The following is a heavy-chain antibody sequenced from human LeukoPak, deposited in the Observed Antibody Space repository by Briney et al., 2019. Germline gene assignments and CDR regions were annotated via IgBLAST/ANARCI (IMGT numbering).Heavy chain of an antibody. Sequence: GGSLRLSCAASGFTFSSYSMNWVRQAPGKGLEWVSSISSSSSSIYYADSVKGRFTISRDNAKNSLYLQMNSLRAEDTAVYYCARDLTGTDDYWGQGTLVTVSS. CDR3: ARDLTGTDDY. CDR1: GFTFSSYS. J-gene: IGHJ4*02. V-gene: IGHV3-21*01. CDR2: ISSSSSSI. D-gene: IGHD1-20*01.